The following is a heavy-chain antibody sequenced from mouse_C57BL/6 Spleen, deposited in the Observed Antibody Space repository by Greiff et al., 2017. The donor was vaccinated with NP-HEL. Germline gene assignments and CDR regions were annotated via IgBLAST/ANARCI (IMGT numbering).Heavy chain of an antibody. CDR3: ARSSYWYFGV. Sequence: QVQLQQPGAELVKPGASVKLSCKASGYTFTSYWMHWVKQRPGQGLEWIGMIHPNSGSTNYNEKFKGKATLTVDKSSSTAYMQLSSLTSEDAAVYYCARSSYWYFGVWGTGTTVTVAS. D-gene: IGHD1-1*01. J-gene: IGHJ1*03. V-gene: IGHV1-64*01. CDR1: GYTFTSYW. CDR2: IHPNSGST.